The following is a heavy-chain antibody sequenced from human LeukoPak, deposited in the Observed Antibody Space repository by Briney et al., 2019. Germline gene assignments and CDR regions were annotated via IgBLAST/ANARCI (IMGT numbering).Heavy chain of an antibody. CDR2: VNPNSGGT. CDR1: GYTFTGYY. Sequence: GASVKVSYKASGYTFTGYYMNWVRQAPGQGLEWMGWVNPNSGGTNYAQKFQGRVTMTRDTSISTAYMELSRLRSDDTAVYYCARGGGVLSSISPPGNWGQGTLVTVSS. D-gene: IGHD2-2*01. CDR3: ARGGGVLSSISPPGN. V-gene: IGHV1-2*02. J-gene: IGHJ4*02.